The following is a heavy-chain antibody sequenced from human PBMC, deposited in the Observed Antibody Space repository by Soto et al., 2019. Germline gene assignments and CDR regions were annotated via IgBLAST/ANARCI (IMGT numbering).Heavy chain of an antibody. J-gene: IGHJ6*02. CDR2: IYYSGST. CDR3: ARDFWSGYLGPRLSYGMDV. Sequence: SETLSLTCTVSGGSISSGDYYWSWIRQPPGKGLEWIGYIYYSGSTYYNPSLKSRVTISVDTSKNQFSLKLSSVTAADTAVYYCARDFWSGYLGPRLSYGMDVWGQGTTVTV. V-gene: IGHV4-30-4*01. CDR1: GGSISSGDYY. D-gene: IGHD3-3*01.